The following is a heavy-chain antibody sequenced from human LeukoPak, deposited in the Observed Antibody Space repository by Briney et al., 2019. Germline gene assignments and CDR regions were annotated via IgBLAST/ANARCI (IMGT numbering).Heavy chain of an antibody. CDR2: ISSSSSYI. Sequence: GGSLRLSCAASGFTFSSYSMNWVRQAPGKGLEWVSSISSSSSYIYYADSVKGGFTISRDNAKNSLYLQMNSLRAEDTAVYYCARDLGDCSSTSCYGRVLFDPWGQGTLVTVSS. J-gene: IGHJ5*02. V-gene: IGHV3-21*01. D-gene: IGHD2-2*01. CDR3: ARDLGDCSSTSCYGRVLFDP. CDR1: GFTFSSYS.